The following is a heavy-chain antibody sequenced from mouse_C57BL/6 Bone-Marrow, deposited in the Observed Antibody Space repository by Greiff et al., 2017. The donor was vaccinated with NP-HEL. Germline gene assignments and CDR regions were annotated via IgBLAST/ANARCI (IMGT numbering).Heavy chain of an antibody. J-gene: IGHJ2*01. CDR2: IDPEDGET. Sequence: EVQGVESGAELVKPGASVKLSCTASGFNIKDYYMHWVKQRTEQGLEWIGRIDPEDGETKYVPKFQGKATITADTSSNTAYLQLSSLTSEDTAVYYCARSPPLCGYDEYYFDYWGQGTTLTVSS. V-gene: IGHV14-2*01. CDR1: GFNIKDYY. D-gene: IGHD2-2*01. CDR3: ARSPPLCGYDEYYFDY.